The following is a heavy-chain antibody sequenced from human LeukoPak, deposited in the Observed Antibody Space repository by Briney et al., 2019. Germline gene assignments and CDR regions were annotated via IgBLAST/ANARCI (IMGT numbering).Heavy chain of an antibody. CDR3: ERDVSYGAFDF. J-gene: IGHJ3*01. V-gene: IGHV3-20*04. D-gene: IGHD3-10*01. CDR1: GFTFDDHG. CDR2: LSWNGGIT. Sequence: GGSLRLSCAASGFTFDDHGMNWVRQGPGKGLEWVSGLSWNGGITGYADSVKGRFVISRDNAKNSLYLQMNFLSAEDTALYYCERDVSYGAFDFWGQGTRVIVSS.